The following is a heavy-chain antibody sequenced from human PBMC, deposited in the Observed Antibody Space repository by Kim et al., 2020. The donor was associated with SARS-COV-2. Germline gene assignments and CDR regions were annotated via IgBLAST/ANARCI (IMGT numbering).Heavy chain of an antibody. J-gene: IGHJ6*02. CDR3: ARDRHSSSWYRNYYYYGMDV. Sequence: ASVKVSCKASGYTFTSYYMHWVRQAPGQGLEWMGIINPSGGSTSYAQKFQGRVTMTRDTSTSTVYMELSSLRSEDTAVYYCARDRHSSSWYRNYYYYGMDVWGQGTTVTVSS. D-gene: IGHD6-13*01. V-gene: IGHV1-46*01. CDR1: GYTFTSYY. CDR2: INPSGGST.